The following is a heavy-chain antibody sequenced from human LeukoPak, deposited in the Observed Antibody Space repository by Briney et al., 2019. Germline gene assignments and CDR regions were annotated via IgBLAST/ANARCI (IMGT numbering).Heavy chain of an antibody. D-gene: IGHD6-25*01. V-gene: IGHV4-59*08. CDR2: IYYSGST. CDR1: GGSISSYY. Sequence: SETLSLTCTVSGGSISSYYWSWIRQPPGKGLEWIGYIYYSGSTNYNPSLKSRVTISVDTSKNQFSLKLSSVTAADTAVYYCARLAANSGMDVWGQGTTVTVSS. J-gene: IGHJ6*02. CDR3: ARLAANSGMDV.